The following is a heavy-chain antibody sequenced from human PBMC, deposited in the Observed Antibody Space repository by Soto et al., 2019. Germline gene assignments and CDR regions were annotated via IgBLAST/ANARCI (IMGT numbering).Heavy chain of an antibody. J-gene: IGHJ4*02. V-gene: IGHV2-5*01. CDR2: IYWYDDK. D-gene: IGHD3-10*01. Sequence: QITLKESGPTLVRPTQTLTLTCTFSGFSLTTSGVGVGWIRQPPGKALEWLAVIYWYDDKRYSSSLKSRLTITKDNSKNQVVLTMTNMDPVDTATYYCAHHPYYGLGSYSFDYWGQGTLVTVSS. CDR1: GFSLTTSGVG. CDR3: AHHPYYGLGSYSFDY.